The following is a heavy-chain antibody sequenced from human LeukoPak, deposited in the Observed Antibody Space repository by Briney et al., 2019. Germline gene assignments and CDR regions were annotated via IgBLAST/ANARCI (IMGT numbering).Heavy chain of an antibody. V-gene: IGHV5-51*01. CDR1: GYNLINYW. CDR2: TYPGESDT. Sequence: GESPKISCKTSGYNLINYWIAWGRPVPGKGLEWGGITYPGESDTMYSPSFEGPVTISADKSITTAYLQWTSLKASDTAIYYCARVSLDCSGGTCLDLDSWGQGTRVTVPS. D-gene: IGHD2-15*01. J-gene: IGHJ4*02. CDR3: ARVSLDCSGGTCLDLDS.